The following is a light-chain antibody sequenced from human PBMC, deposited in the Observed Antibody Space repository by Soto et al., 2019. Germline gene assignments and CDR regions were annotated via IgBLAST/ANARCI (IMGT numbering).Light chain of an antibody. CDR1: QTVSSSY. CDR2: GTS. V-gene: IGKV3-20*01. Sequence: EIVLTHSPGTLSLSPGERATLSCSASQTVSSSYLAWYQHKPGQSPRPLIYGTSSMAIGIPDRFSGSGSRRDFTLTISRLEPEDFAVYYCQQYGSSPWTFGEGTKVEIK. CDR3: QQYGSSPWT. J-gene: IGKJ1*01.